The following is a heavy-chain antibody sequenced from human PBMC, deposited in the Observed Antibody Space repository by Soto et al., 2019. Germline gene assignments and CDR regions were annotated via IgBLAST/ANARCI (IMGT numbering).Heavy chain of an antibody. D-gene: IGHD3-22*01. CDR1: GCTFRDYY. Sequence: GGSLRLSCAASGCTFRDYYMSWIRQAPGKGLEWVSDISSSSTYINYADSVKGRFTISRDNAKNSLYLQMNSLRAEDTAVYYCARGPDYYDSSGYYPLAYWGQGTLVTVSS. CDR3: ARGPDYYDSSGYYPLAY. CDR2: ISSSSTYI. J-gene: IGHJ4*02. V-gene: IGHV3-11*06.